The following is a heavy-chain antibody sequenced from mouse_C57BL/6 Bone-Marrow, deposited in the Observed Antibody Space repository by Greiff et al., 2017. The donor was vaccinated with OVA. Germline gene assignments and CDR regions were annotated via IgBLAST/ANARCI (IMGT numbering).Heavy chain of an antibody. CDR3: ARYGITTVVAIYYYAMDY. J-gene: IGHJ4*01. V-gene: IGHV1-26*01. CDR1: GYTFTDYY. Sequence: VKLQQSGPELVKPGASVKISCKASGYTFTDYYMNWVKQSHGKSLEWIGDINPNNGGTSYNQKVQGTATLPVEKSSSTAYMERRILNSEDSAVYYCARYGITTVVAIYYYAMDYWGQGTSVTVSS. D-gene: IGHD1-1*01. CDR2: INPNNGGT.